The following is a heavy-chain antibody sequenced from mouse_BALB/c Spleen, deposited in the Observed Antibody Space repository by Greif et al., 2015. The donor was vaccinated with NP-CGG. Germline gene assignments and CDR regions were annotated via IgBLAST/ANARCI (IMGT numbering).Heavy chain of an antibody. CDR3: ARDFAY. CDR1: GFTFSSFG. V-gene: IGHV5-17*02. J-gene: IGHJ3*01. Sequence: VQLKESGGGLVQPGGSRKLSCAASGFTFSSFGMHWVRQAPEKGLEWVAYISSGSSTIYYADTVKGRFTISRDNPKNTLFLQMTSLRSEDTAMYYCARDFAYWGQGTLVTVSA. CDR2: ISSGSSTI.